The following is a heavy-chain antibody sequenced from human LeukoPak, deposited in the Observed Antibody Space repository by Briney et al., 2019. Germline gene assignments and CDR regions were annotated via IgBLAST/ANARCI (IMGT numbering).Heavy chain of an antibody. CDR3: ARAAYGSGDHGAFDI. V-gene: IGHV3-33*01. J-gene: IGHJ3*02. CDR1: GFTFSSYG. D-gene: IGHD3-10*01. Sequence: GGSLRLSCAASGFTFSSYGMHWVRQAPGKGLEWVAVIWYDGSNKYYADSVKGRFTISRDNSKNTLYLQMNSLRAEDTAMYYCARAAYGSGDHGAFDIWGQGTMVTVSS. CDR2: IWYDGSNK.